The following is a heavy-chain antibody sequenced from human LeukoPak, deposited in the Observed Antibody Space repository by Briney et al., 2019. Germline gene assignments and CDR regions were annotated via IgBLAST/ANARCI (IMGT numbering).Heavy chain of an antibody. V-gene: IGHV3-20*01. CDR2: INWNGGST. Sequence: GGSLRLSCAASGLTFDDYGMSWVRQAPGKGLEWVSGINWNGGSTGYADSVKGRFTISRDNAKNSLYLQMDSLRAEDTALYHCARTSSYYDSSGYYSYYFDYWGQGTLVTVSS. D-gene: IGHD3-22*01. J-gene: IGHJ4*02. CDR1: GLTFDDYG. CDR3: ARTSSYYDSSGYYSYYFDY.